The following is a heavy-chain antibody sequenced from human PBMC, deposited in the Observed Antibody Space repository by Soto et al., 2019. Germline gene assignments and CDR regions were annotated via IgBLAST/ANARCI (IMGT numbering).Heavy chain of an antibody. Sequence: PGGSLRLSCAASGSAFGNYWMHWVRQAPGKGLEWVSRMNSDGSTTNYADSMKGRFTVSRDNARNTLYLQMNSLRAEDTAVYYCATAEVDYWGPGTLVTVSS. CDR2: MNSDGSTT. CDR1: GSAFGNYW. CDR3: ATAEVDY. J-gene: IGHJ4*02. V-gene: IGHV3-74*01.